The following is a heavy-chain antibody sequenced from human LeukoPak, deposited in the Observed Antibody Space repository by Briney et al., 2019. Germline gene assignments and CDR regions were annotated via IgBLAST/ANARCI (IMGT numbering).Heavy chain of an antibody. Sequence: GDSLRLSCAASGFSVSDKYLGWVRQAPGKGLERVSVIYTAGDTFYPDSVRGRFSISRDTSRNMVNLQMNSLRAEDTALYYCTSGQMFTSGGFDDWGRGTLVTVSS. J-gene: IGHJ4*02. V-gene: IGHV3-53*01. D-gene: IGHD6-19*01. CDR3: TSGQMFTSGGFDD. CDR2: IYTAGDT. CDR1: GFSVSDKY.